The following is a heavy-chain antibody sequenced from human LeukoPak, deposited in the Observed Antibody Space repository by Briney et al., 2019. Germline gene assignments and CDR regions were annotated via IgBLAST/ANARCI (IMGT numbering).Heavy chain of an antibody. D-gene: IGHD3-10*01. V-gene: IGHV3-7*01. Sequence: GGSLRLSCAASGFTFSSYAMSWVRQAPGKGLEWVANIKQDGSEKYYVDSVKGRFTISRDNAKNSLYLQMNSLRAEDTAVYYCARSPLGGFGAYYFDYWGQGTLVTVSS. CDR3: ARSPLGGFGAYYFDY. CDR1: GFTFSSYA. CDR2: IKQDGSEK. J-gene: IGHJ4*02.